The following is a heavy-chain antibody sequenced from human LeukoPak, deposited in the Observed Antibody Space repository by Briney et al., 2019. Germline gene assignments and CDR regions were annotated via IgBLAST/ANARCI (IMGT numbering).Heavy chain of an antibody. V-gene: IGHV4-59*01. Sequence: SETLSLTCTVSGGSISSYYWSWIRQPPGKGLEWIGHIYYSGNTNYNPSLKSRVTISVDTSKDQFSLKLSSVTAADTAAYYCARDIGGATYFDYWGQGTLVTVSS. J-gene: IGHJ4*02. D-gene: IGHD1-26*01. CDR2: IYYSGNT. CDR3: ARDIGGATYFDY. CDR1: GGSISSYY.